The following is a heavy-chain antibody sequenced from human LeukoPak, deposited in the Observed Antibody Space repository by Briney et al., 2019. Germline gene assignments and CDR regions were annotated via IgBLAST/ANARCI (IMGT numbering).Heavy chain of an antibody. V-gene: IGHV1-69*01. D-gene: IGHD6-13*01. Sequence: SVKVSCKASGGTFSSYAISWVRQAPGQGPEWMGGIIPIFGTANYAQKFQGRVTITADESTSTAYMELSSLRSEDTAVYYCARVRGSSSQTLCAFDIWGQGTMVTVSS. CDR3: ARVRGSSSQTLCAFDI. CDR1: GGTFSSYA. CDR2: IIPIFGTA. J-gene: IGHJ3*02.